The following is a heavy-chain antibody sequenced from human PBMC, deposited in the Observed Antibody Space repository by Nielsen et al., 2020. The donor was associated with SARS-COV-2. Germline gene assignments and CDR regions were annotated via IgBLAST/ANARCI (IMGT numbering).Heavy chain of an antibody. CDR3: ASLLLQATRYSSSWYRDYYYYGMDV. Sequence: VRPMPGKGLEWMGRIDPSDSYTNYSPSFQGHVTISADKSISTAYLQWSSLKASDTAMYYCASLLLQATRYSSSWYRDYYYYGMDVWGQGTTVTVSS. CDR2: IDPSDSYT. V-gene: IGHV5-10-1*01. J-gene: IGHJ6*02. D-gene: IGHD6-13*01.